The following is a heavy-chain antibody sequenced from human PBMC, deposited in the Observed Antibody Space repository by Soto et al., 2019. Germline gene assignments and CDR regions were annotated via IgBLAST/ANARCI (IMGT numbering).Heavy chain of an antibody. CDR3: ARDVGSSVF. Sequence: QVQLQESGPGLVKPSETLSLTCTVSGGSISSYYWSWIRQPPGKGLEWIGYIYYSGSTNYNPSLKSRVTIAVDTSKNQFSLKLSSVTAADTAVYYCARDVGSSVFWGQGTLVTVSS. CDR1: GGSISSYY. V-gene: IGHV4-59*01. CDR2: IYYSGST. D-gene: IGHD6-25*01. J-gene: IGHJ4*02.